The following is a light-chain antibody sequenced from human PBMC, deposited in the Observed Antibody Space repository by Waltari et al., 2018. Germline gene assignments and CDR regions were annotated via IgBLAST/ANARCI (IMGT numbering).Light chain of an antibody. Sequence: ETVMTQSPAILSVSPGESATLSCRASQSIKSHLAWYQQKPGQAPRLLIYGASTRAAGIPARFSGRGSGTEFILTISSLQSEDFATYHLQQFNNRPLYTFGQGTKLEI. CDR2: GAS. V-gene: IGKV3-15*01. CDR1: QSIKSH. CDR3: QQFNNRPLYT. J-gene: IGKJ2*01.